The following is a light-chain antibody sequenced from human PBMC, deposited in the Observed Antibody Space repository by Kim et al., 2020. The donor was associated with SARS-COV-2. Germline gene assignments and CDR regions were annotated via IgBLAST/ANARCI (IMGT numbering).Light chain of an antibody. CDR2: RDS. V-gene: IGLV3-9*01. Sequence: YELTQPLSVSVALGQTARITCGENNIGSKNVHWYQQKPGQAPVLVIYRDSNRPSGIPERFSGSNSGNTATLTISRAQAGDEADYYCQVWDSSSYVVFGGGTQLTVL. CDR1: NIGSKN. J-gene: IGLJ2*01. CDR3: QVWDSSSYVV.